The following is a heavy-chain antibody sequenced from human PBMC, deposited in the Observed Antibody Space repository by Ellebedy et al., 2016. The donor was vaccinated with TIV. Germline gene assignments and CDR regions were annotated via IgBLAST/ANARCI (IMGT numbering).Heavy chain of an antibody. CDR1: GFTFRDYT. J-gene: IGHJ5*02. V-gene: IGHV3-48*04. CDR2: IDIGATTI. Sequence: GESLKISCAASGFTFRDYTMNWVRQAPGKGLEWVSYIDIGATTIYYADSVKGRFTISRDNAKNSLFLQMNSLRADDTAVYYCARGPPLFDPWGQGTLVTVSS. CDR3: ARGPPLFDP.